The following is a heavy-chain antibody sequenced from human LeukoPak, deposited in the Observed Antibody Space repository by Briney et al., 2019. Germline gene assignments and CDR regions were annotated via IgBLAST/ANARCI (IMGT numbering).Heavy chain of an antibody. D-gene: IGHD3-22*01. V-gene: IGHV3-30*01. J-gene: IGHJ4*02. CDR3: ARDAYDSSGYYYDY. CDR2: IYYDGGNK. CDR1: GFTFSSYA. Sequence: GGSLSLSCAAYGFTFSSYAMHWVRQAPGKGLEWVAVIYYDGGNKYYADSVKGRFTISRDTSKNTLYLPMNRLRAEDTAVYYCARDAYDSSGYYYDYWGQGTLVTVSS.